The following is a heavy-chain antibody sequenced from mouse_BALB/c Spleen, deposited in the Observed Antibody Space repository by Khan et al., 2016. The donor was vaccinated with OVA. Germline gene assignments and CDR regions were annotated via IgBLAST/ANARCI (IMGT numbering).Heavy chain of an antibody. CDR1: GYTFTSYV. V-gene: IGHV1S136*01. J-gene: IGHJ3*01. D-gene: IGHD2-13*01. Sequence: EVQLQESGPELVKPGASVKMSCKASGYTFTSYVMHWVKQKPGLGLEWIGYIYPFNDDTKYNEKFKDKATLTSDKSSSTAYMELSSLTSEDSAVYYCAPVGTDYVSFAYWGQGTLVTVSA. CDR3: APVGTDYVSFAY. CDR2: IYPFNDDT.